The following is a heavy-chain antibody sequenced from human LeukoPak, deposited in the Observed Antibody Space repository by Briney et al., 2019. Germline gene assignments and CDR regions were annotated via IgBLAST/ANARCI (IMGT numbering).Heavy chain of an antibody. Sequence: SETLSLTCTVSGYSISSGYCWGWIRQPPGKGLEWIGNIYHDGSTYYNPSLKSRVTISVDTSKNQFSLKLSSVTAADTAVYYCARYGASSSGWPVDYWGQGTLVTVSS. D-gene: IGHD6-19*01. CDR1: GYSISSGYC. CDR2: IYHDGST. V-gene: IGHV4-38-2*02. J-gene: IGHJ4*02. CDR3: ARYGASSSGWPVDY.